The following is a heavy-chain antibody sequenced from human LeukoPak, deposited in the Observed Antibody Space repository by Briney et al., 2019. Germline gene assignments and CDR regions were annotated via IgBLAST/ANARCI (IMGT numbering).Heavy chain of an antibody. CDR3: ARVSRLWWARDI. Sequence: SETLSLTCAVYGGSFSAYYWSWIRQPPGKGLEWIGEINHSGSTNYNPTLKSRVNISVDTSKNQFSLKLSSVTAADTAVYYCARVSRLWWARDIWGQGTMVTVSS. D-gene: IGHD2-21*01. V-gene: IGHV4-34*01. J-gene: IGHJ3*02. CDR1: GGSFSAYY. CDR2: INHSGST.